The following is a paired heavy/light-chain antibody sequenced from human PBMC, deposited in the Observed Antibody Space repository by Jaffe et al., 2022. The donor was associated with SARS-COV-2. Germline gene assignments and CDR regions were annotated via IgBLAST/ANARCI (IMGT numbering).Heavy chain of an antibody. D-gene: IGHD3-10*01. CDR3: ATSRDFYGSRAYGMDV. CDR1: GYTLTSYY. V-gene: IGHV1-18*01. Sequence: QVQLVQSGAEVKKPGASVKVSCKASGYTLTSYYIIWVRQAPGQGLEWMGLISGYNGYTNYVQKLQGRVTFTTDTSTSTAYMELRSLRSDDTALYYCATSRDFYGSRAYGMDVWGQGTTVTVSS. J-gene: IGHJ6*02. CDR2: ISGYNGYT.
Light chain of an antibody. J-gene: IGKJ2*01. CDR3: HQFGSLPHT. V-gene: IGKV3-20*01. CDR2: GAS. Sequence: EIVLTQSPGTLSLSPGERVTLSCRASQTVSSSFLAWYQQRRGRAPRLLISGASGRATGIPDRFSGSASGTDFTLTISRVEPEDFAVYYCHQFGSLPHTFGQGTKLEIK. CDR1: QTVSSSF.